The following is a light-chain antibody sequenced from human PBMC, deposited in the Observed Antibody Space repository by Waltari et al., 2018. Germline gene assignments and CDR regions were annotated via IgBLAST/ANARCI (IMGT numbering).Light chain of an antibody. CDR1: QGIRND. Sequence: DIQMTQSPSSLSASVGDRVTITCRASQGIRNDLGWYQQKPGRARRRLIYTAFSLQSGVPSRFSGCGSGTEFTLTISSLEPEDFATYYWLQHNSYPYTFGQGTKLEIK. J-gene: IGKJ2*01. CDR2: TAF. V-gene: IGKV1-17*01. CDR3: LQHNSYPYT.